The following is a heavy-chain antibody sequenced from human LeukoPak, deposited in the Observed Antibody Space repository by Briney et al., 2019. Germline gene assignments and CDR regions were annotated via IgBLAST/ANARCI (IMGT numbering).Heavy chain of an antibody. CDR2: ISSSSSYI. D-gene: IGHD3-22*01. CDR3: ARGGRATYYYDSSGYSPFDY. Sequence: GGSLRLSCAASGFTFSDYYMSWDRQAPGKVLEWVSSISSSSSYIYYADSVKGRFTISRDNAKNSLYLQMNSLRAEDTAVYYCARGGRATYYYDSSGYSPFDYWGQGTLVTVSS. J-gene: IGHJ4*02. CDR1: GFTFSDYY. V-gene: IGHV3-21*01.